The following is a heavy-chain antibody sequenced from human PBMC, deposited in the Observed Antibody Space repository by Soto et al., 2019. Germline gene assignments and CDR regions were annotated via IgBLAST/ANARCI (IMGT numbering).Heavy chain of an antibody. V-gene: IGHV4-39*02. D-gene: IGHD6-6*01. J-gene: IGHJ5*02. CDR3: ANYFMSRPWFDT. CDR2: INYRWPA. Sequence: SETLSLTCRVSGGSINNSTSFWGWLRQSPGKGLEWIATINYRWPAEYNPSLKSRVTISVDSSRNVLSLQMNYVTAPDTAVYYCANYFMSRPWFDTWGQGTLVTVSS. CDR1: GGSINNSTSF.